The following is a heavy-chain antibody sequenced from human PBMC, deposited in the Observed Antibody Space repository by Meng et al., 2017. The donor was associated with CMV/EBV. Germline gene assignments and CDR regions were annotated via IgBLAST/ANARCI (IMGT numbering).Heavy chain of an antibody. CDR1: GFTFSSYG. V-gene: IGHV3-33*06. Sequence: GESLKISCSASGFTFSSYGMHLVRQAPGKGLEWVAVIWYDGINKYYADSVKGRFTISRDNSKNTLYLQMNSLRAEDTAVYYCAKMLAARPSSYYYYGMDVWGQGTTVTVSS. CDR3: AKMLAARPSSYYYYGMDV. J-gene: IGHJ6*02. D-gene: IGHD6-6*01. CDR2: IWYDGINK.